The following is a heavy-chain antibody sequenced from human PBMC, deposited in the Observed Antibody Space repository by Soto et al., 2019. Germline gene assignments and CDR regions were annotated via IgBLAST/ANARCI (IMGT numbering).Heavy chain of an antibody. D-gene: IGHD3-22*01. CDR3: ARMPDYYDSDTNDY. CDR2: ISSSSSYI. J-gene: IGHJ4*02. V-gene: IGHV3-21*01. CDR1: GFTFSSYS. Sequence: PGGSLRLSCAASGFTFSSYSMNWVRQAPGKGLEWVSSISSSSSYIYYADSVKGRFTISRDNAKNSLYLQMNSLRAEDTAVYYCARMPDYYDSDTNDYWGQGTLVTVSS.